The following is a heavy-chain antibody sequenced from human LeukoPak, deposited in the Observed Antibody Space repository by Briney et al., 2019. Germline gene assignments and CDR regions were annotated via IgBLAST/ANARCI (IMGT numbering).Heavy chain of an antibody. D-gene: IGHD6-19*01. CDR1: GGTFSSYA. CDR3: ARVDSSGWYGAFDI. V-gene: IGHV1-69*06. Sequence: SVKVSFKASGGTFSSYAISWVRQAPGQGLAWMGGIIPIFGTANYAQKFQGRVTITADKSTSTAYMELSSLRSEDTAVYYCARVDSSGWYGAFDIWGQGTMVTVSS. J-gene: IGHJ3*02. CDR2: IIPIFGTA.